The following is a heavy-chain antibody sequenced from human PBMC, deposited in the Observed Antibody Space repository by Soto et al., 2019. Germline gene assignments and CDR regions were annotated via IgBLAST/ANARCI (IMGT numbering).Heavy chain of an antibody. CDR2: IYYSGST. Sequence: SETLSLTCTVSGGSISSSSYYWGWIRQPPGKGLEWIGSIYYSGSTYYNPSLKSRVTISVDTSKNQFSLKLSSVTAADTAVYYCARRRMTTVTTFDYWGQGTLVTVSS. D-gene: IGHD4-4*01. V-gene: IGHV4-39*01. CDR1: GGSISSSSYY. J-gene: IGHJ4*02. CDR3: ARRRMTTVTTFDY.